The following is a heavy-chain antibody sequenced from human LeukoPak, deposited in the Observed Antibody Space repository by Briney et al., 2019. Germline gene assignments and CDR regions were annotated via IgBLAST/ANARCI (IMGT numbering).Heavy chain of an antibody. V-gene: IGHV3-48*03. CDR1: GFTFSSYE. J-gene: IGHJ4*02. Sequence: GGSLRLSCAASGFTFSSYEMNWVRQAPGKGLEWVSYISSSGSTIYYAESVKGRFTISRDNAKNSLYLQMNSLRAEDTAVYYCARAYPATFDYWGQGTLVTVSS. CDR3: ARAYPATFDY. D-gene: IGHD2-2*02. CDR2: ISSSGSTI.